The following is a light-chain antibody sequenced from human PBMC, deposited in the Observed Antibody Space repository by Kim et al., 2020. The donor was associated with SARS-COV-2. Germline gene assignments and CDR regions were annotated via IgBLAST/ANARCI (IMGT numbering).Light chain of an antibody. V-gene: IGLV2-11*01. CDR1: SSDVGGFNY. J-gene: IGLJ1*01. Sequence: QSALTQPRSVSGSPGQSVTISCTGTSSDVGGFNYVSWYQHYPGKAPKVMIYDVNKRPSGVPDRFSGSKSGNTASLTISGLQAEDEAEYYCCSYAGSYTYVFGTGTKVTV. CDR3: CSYAGSYTYV. CDR2: DVN.